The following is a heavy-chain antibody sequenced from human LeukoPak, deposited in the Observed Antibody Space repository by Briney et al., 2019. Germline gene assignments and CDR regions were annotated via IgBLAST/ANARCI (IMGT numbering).Heavy chain of an antibody. J-gene: IGHJ5*02. Sequence: PGGSLGLSCVASGFTFSSYWMSWVRQAPGKGLEWVANIKQDGSEKYYLDSLEGRFTISRDNAKNSLYRQINRLRAEDTAVYYCARRGTIAVPVFWFDPWGQGTLVIVSS. CDR3: ARRGTIAVPVFWFDP. D-gene: IGHD6-19*01. CDR2: IKQDGSEK. CDR1: GFTFSSYW. V-gene: IGHV3-7*01.